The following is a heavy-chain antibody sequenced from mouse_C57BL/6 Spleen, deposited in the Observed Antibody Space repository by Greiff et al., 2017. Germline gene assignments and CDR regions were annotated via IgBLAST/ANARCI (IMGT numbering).Heavy chain of an antibody. CDR3: ASSSSGDY. CDR2: IAPNSGGT. J-gene: IGHJ2*01. D-gene: IGHD3-1*01. CDR1: GYTFTSYW. Sequence: QVQLQQPGAELVKPGASVKLSCKASGYTFTSYWMNWVKQRPGRGLEWIGSIAPNSGGTKYNEKFKSKATLTVDKPSSTAYMQLSSLTSENSAVYYCASSSSGDYWGQGTTLTVSS. V-gene: IGHV1-72*01.